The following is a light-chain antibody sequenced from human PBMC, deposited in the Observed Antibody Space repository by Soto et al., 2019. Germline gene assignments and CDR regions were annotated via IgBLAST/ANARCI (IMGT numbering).Light chain of an antibody. Sequence: DIQMTQSPSSVSASVGDRVTITCRASQGISSWLAWYQQKPGKAPELLIYAASTLQSGVPSRFSGSGSGPDFTLTISGLQPDDFATYYCQQYNNYPLSFGGGTKVDIK. CDR2: AAS. V-gene: IGKV1-12*01. CDR1: QGISSW. CDR3: QQYNNYPLS. J-gene: IGKJ4*01.